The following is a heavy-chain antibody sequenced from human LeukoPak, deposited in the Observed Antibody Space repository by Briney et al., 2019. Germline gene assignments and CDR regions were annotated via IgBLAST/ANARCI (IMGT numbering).Heavy chain of an antibody. J-gene: IGHJ1*01. CDR3: VRDHYYDSSGYTFRH. V-gene: IGHV4-59*01. Sequence: SETLSLTCTVSGGSINNYYWSWIRQPPGKGLEWIGYIYYSGSTSYNPSLKSRVTISVDTSKNQFSLKLSSVTAADTAVYYCVRDHYYDSSGYTFRHWGQGTLVTVSS. CDR1: GGSINNYY. D-gene: IGHD3-22*01. CDR2: IYYSGST.